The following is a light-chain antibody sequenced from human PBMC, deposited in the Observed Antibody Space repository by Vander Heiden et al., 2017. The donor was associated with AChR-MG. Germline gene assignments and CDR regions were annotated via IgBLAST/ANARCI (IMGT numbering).Light chain of an antibody. Sequence: EIVLTQSPATLSLSPGERATLSCRASQSVSSYLAWYQQKPGQAPRLLIYDASNRATGIPARFSGSGSGTDLTLTISSLEPEDFAVYYWQQRSNLLTFGGGTKVEIK. CDR2: DAS. V-gene: IGKV3-11*01. CDR1: QSVSSY. CDR3: QQRSNLLT. J-gene: IGKJ4*01.